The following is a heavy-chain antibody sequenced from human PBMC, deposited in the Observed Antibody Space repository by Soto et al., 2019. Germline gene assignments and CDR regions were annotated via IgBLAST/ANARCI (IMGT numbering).Heavy chain of an antibody. CDR3: VRRHVSATGIDWFDP. V-gene: IGHV1-3*01. CDR1: GYTFTSYG. CDR2: INAANGDT. Sequence: ASVKVSCKGSGYTFTSYGINWVRQAPGQRLEWMGWINAANGDTKYSPKFQGRVTITRDTSASTAYMELSSLRSEDTAVYYCVRRHVSATGIDWFDPWGQGTLVTVSS. J-gene: IGHJ5*02. D-gene: IGHD6-13*01.